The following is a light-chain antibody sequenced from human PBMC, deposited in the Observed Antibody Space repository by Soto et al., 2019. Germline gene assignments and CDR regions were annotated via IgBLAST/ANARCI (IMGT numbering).Light chain of an antibody. Sequence: QSVLTQPASVSGSPGQSITISCTGTSSDVGNYNLVSWYQQHPDKAPKLMIYEGSKRPSGVSNRFSGSKSGNTASLTISGLQAEDEADYYCCSYAGSSTLVFGGGTQLTVL. CDR2: EGS. V-gene: IGLV2-23*01. CDR3: CSYAGSSTLV. J-gene: IGLJ2*01. CDR1: SSDVGNYNL.